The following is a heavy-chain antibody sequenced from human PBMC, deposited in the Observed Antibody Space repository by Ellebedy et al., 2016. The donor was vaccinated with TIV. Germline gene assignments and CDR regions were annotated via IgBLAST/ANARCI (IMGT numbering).Heavy chain of an antibody. CDR2: VFYSGSP. CDR1: GGSISTSY. J-gene: IGHJ4*02. D-gene: IGHD2-21*02. V-gene: IGHV4-59*08. CDR3: ARTDPWQPIDD. Sequence: MPGGSLRLSCTASGGSISTSYWSWIRQPPGKGLEWIGNVFYSGSPYYNPSFKSRGTLSADTSKNQFSLNLRTVTAADTAVYYCARTDPWQPIDDWGQGIVVSVSS.